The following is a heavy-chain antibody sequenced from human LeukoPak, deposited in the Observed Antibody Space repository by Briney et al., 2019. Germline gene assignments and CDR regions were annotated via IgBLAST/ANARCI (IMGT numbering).Heavy chain of an antibody. D-gene: IGHD3-22*01. CDR2: IYPGDSDT. Sequence: KSGESLKISCKGSGYSFTSYWIGWVRQMPGKGLEWMGIIYPGDSDTRYSPSFQGQVTISADKSISTAYLQWSSLKASDTAMYYCARQVGDYYDSSGYYYFDYWGQGTLVTVSS. V-gene: IGHV5-51*01. J-gene: IGHJ4*02. CDR3: ARQVGDYYDSSGYYYFDY. CDR1: GYSFTSYW.